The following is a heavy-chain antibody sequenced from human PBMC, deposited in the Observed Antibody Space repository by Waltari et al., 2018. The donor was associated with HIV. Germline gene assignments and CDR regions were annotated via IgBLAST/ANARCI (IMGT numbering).Heavy chain of an antibody. CDR3: ARTFNGDLDY. Sequence: QVQLVQSGAEVKKPGASVKVSCKASGYTFTSFDINWVRKATGQGLEGMGWMNPNSKKTGFAQKFQGRISMTRNTSIGTAYMELSSLRSLDTAVYYCARTFNGDLDYWGQGTLVTVS. CDR1: GYTFTSFD. J-gene: IGHJ4*02. CDR2: MNPNSKKT. D-gene: IGHD2-21*02. V-gene: IGHV1-8*01.